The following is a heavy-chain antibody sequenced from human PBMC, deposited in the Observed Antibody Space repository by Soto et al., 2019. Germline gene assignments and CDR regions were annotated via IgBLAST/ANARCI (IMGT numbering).Heavy chain of an antibody. CDR3: ARAQQQLVPYYYYYGMDV. Sequence: GGSLRLSCAASGFTFSSYAMHWVRQAPGKGLEWVAVISYDGSNKYYADSVKGRFTISRDNSKNTLYLQMNSLRAEDTAVYYCARAQQQLVPYYYYYGMDVGGQGTTVTVSS. CDR1: GFTFSSYA. CDR2: ISYDGSNK. J-gene: IGHJ6*02. D-gene: IGHD6-13*01. V-gene: IGHV3-30*04.